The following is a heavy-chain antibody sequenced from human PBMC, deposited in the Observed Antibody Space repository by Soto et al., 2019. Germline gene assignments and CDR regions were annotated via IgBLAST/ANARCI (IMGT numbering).Heavy chain of an antibody. CDR1: GGSISDDSY. CDR3: ARDEYQLLSSVSWFDS. D-gene: IGHD2-2*01. J-gene: IGHJ5*01. CDR2: IYHTGNT. V-gene: IGHV4-30-4*01. Sequence: PSETLSLTCTVSGGSISDDSYWSWIRQTPGKGLEWIGYIYHTGNTYHNPSLRGRVSISVDKSKSQFSLKLISVTAADTAVYFCARDEYQLLSSVSWFDSWGQGTLVTVSS.